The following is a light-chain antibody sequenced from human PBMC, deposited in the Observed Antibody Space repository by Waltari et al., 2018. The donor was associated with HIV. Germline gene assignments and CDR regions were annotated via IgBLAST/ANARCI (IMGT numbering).Light chain of an antibody. CDR1: QGISSW. CDR2: AAS. Sequence: DIQMTQSPSSVSASVGDRVTITCRASQGISSWLVWYQQKPAKAPKLLIYAASNLQNGVPSRFSGSGSETDFTLTIDSLQPEDFATYYCQQANSFPYTFGQGTKLEIK. V-gene: IGKV1-12*01. CDR3: QQANSFPYT. J-gene: IGKJ2*01.